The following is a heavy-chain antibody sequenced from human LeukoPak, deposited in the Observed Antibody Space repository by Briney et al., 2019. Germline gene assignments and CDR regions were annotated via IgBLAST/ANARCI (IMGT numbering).Heavy chain of an antibody. CDR1: GGSVSSGSYY. V-gene: IGHV4-61*01. CDR3: ARDGSWGVRTSYFDY. CDR2: IYYSGST. D-gene: IGHD3-10*01. J-gene: IGHJ4*02. Sequence: PSETRSLTCTVSGGSVSSGSYYWSWIRQPPGKGLEWIGYIYYSGSTNYNPSLKSRVTISVDTSKNHFSLKLSSVTAADTAVYYCARDGSWGVRTSYFDYWGQGTLVTASS.